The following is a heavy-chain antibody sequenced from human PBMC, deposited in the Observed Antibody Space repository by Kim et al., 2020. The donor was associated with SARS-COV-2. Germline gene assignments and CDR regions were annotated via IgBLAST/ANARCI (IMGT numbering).Heavy chain of an antibody. V-gene: IGHV3-23*01. CDR3: AKPVLLWFGGGFDY. Sequence: GGSLRLSCAASGFTFSSYAMSWVRQAPGKGLEWVSAISGSGGSTYYADSVKGRFTISRDNSKNALYLQMNSLRAEDTAVYYCAKPVLLWFGGGFDYWGQGTLVTVSS. CDR2: ISGSGGST. D-gene: IGHD3-10*01. J-gene: IGHJ4*02. CDR1: GFTFSSYA.